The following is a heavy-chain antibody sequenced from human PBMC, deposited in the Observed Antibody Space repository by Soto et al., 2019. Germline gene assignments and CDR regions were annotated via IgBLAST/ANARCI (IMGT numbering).Heavy chain of an antibody. V-gene: IGHV3-30-3*01. J-gene: IGHJ6*02. CDR2: TLYGGNNN. Sequence: QVQLVESGGGVVQPGRSLRLSCAASGFTFNTYAMHWVRQTPGKGLEWVAATLYGGNNNFYADSVKGRFTISRDNSRNTLYLQMNNLRPEDTAVYYCARDRLTIFGIIIINGMDVWGQGTTVTVSS. D-gene: IGHD3-3*01. CDR3: ARDRLTIFGIIIINGMDV. CDR1: GFTFNTYA.